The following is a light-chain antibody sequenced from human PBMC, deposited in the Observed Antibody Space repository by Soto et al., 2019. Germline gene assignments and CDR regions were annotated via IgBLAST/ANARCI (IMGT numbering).Light chain of an antibody. CDR3: SSRGGPYAI. V-gene: IGLV2-14*01. J-gene: IGLJ2*01. Sequence: SALTQPASVSGSPGQSITISCSGTSNDIGAYNQVSWYQQYPGKAPKLMIYEVTNRPSGVSNRFSGSKSGNTASLTISGLQPEDEADYYCSSRGGPYAIFGGGTKLTVL. CDR1: SNDIGAYNQ. CDR2: EVT.